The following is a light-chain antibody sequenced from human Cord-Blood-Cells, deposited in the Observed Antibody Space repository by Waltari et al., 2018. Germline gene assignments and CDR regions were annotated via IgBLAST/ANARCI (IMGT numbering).Light chain of an antibody. J-gene: IGLJ1*01. V-gene: IGLV2-8*01. CDR1: SSDVAGYNY. Sequence: QSALPQPPSASGSPGQSVTISCTGTSSDVAGYNYVSCYQQHPGKAPKRMIYEVSKRPSGVPDRFSGSKSGNTASLTVSGLQAEDEADYYCSSYAGSNNLVFGTGTKVTVL. CDR2: EVS. CDR3: SSYAGSNNLV.